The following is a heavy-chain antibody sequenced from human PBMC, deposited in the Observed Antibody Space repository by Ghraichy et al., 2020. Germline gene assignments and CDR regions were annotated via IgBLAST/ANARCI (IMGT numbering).Heavy chain of an antibody. CDR1: GFTFSSYS. Sequence: GGSLRLSCAASGFTFSSYSMNWVRQAPGKGLEWVLSISSSSSYIYYADSVKGRFTISRDNAKNSLYLQMNSLRAEDTAVYHCARDGGYCSGGSCYNWFDPWGQGTLVTVSS. CDR2: ISSSSSYI. V-gene: IGHV3-21*01. J-gene: IGHJ5*02. CDR3: ARDGGYCSGGSCYNWFDP. D-gene: IGHD2-15*01.